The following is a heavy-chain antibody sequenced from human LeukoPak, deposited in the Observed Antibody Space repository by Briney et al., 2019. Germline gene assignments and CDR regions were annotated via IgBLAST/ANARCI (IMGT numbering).Heavy chain of an antibody. CDR3: AKDPIVVVPAAILGYFDY. V-gene: IGHV3-53*01. CDR2: IYSGGGT. CDR1: GFTVSSNY. J-gene: IGHJ4*02. D-gene: IGHD2-2*01. Sequence: PGGSLRLSCAAPGFTVSSNYMSGVRQAPGKGLERVSVIYSGGGTYYADSVKGRFTISRDKSKNTLYLQMNSLRAEDTAVYYCAKDPIVVVPAAILGYFDYWGQGTLVTVSS.